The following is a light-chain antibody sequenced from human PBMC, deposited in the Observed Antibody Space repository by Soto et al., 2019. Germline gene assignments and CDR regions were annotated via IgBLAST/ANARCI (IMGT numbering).Light chain of an antibody. J-gene: IGKJ4*01. CDR2: AAS. CDR1: QGIRND. CDR3: LKHNSYAALT. Sequence: DIQITQSPSSLFGSVGYTVTITCRAIQGIRNDLGWYQQKPWKAPKRLIYAASSLQSRVPSRFSGSGSGTEFTLTISSLQPEDFATYFCLKHNSYAALTFGGWTKVDIK. V-gene: IGKV1-17*01.